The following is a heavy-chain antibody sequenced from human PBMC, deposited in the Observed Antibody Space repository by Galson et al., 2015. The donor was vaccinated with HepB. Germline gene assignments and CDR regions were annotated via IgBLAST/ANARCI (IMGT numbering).Heavy chain of an antibody. V-gene: IGHV5-51*01. CDR3: ARQRGSHYSSLDY. CDR1: EYYFRSYW. Sequence: QSGAEVKKPGESLRISCKASEYYFRSYWIGWVRQKPGKGLEWMGVIYPGDSDTRYSPSFQGQVRISADKSISTAYLQWITLKAPDTAIYYCARQRGSHYSSLDYWGLGTLVTVSS. J-gene: IGHJ4*02. D-gene: IGHD1-26*01. CDR2: IYPGDSDT.